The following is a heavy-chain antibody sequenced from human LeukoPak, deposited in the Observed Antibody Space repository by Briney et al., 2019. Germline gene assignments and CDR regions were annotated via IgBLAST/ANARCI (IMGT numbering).Heavy chain of an antibody. Sequence: ASVKVSCKAPGYTFVNYGISWVRQAPGQGLEWMGWINTYNGNTNYAQNLQGRVTMTTDTSTTTVYMDLRSLRSDDTAVYYCARALVKYGNSGYYTFDHWGQGTPVTVSS. J-gene: IGHJ4*02. CDR1: GYTFVNYG. CDR2: INTYNGNT. V-gene: IGHV1-18*01. D-gene: IGHD3-3*01. CDR3: ARALVKYGNSGYYTFDH.